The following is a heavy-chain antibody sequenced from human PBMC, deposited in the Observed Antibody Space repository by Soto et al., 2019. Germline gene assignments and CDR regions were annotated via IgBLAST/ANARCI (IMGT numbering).Heavy chain of an antibody. CDR1: GFTFSSYG. CDR2: ISYDGSNK. Sequence: QVQLVESGGGVVQPGRSLRLSCAASGFTFSSYGMHWVRQAPGKGLEWVAVISYDGSNKYYADSVKGRFTISRDNSKNSLXXAXNXXGAEDTAVYYCAKDRGIAVAGPSPSGTTRTGYFDYWGQGTLVTVSS. CDR3: AKDRGIAVAGPSPSGTTRTGYFDY. J-gene: IGHJ4*02. V-gene: IGHV3-30*18. D-gene: IGHD6-19*01.